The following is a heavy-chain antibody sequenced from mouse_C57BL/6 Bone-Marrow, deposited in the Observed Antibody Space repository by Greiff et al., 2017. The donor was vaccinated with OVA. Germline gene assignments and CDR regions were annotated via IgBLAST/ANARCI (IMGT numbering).Heavy chain of an antibody. CDR1: GYAFTNYL. Sequence: VQLQQSGAELVRPGTSVKVSCKASGYAFTNYLIEWVKQRPGQGLEWIGVINPGSGGTNYNEKFKGKATLTADKSSSTAYMQLSSLTSEDSAVYFCARSDNYGSSYNYWGQGTTLTVSS. V-gene: IGHV1-54*01. J-gene: IGHJ2*01. CDR3: ARSDNYGSSYNY. D-gene: IGHD1-1*01. CDR2: INPGSGGT.